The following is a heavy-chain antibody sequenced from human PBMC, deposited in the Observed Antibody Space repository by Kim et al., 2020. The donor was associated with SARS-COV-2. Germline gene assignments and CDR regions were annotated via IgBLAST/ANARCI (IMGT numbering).Heavy chain of an antibody. V-gene: IGHV1-46*01. D-gene: IGHD3-9*01. Sequence: ASVKVSCKASGYTFTSYYMHWVRQAPGQGLEWMGIINPSGGSTSYAQKFQGRVTMTRDTSTSTVYMELSSLRSEDTAVYYCARAANYDILTGYYNARDYFAGWGQGSLVSVP. CDR1: GYTFTSYY. CDR2: INPSGGST. CDR3: ARAANYDILTGYYNARDYFAG. J-gene: IGHJ4*02.